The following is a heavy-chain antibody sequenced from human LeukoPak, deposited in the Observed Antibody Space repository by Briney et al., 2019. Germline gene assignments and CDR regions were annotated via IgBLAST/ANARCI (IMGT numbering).Heavy chain of an antibody. J-gene: IGHJ3*01. D-gene: IGHD1-26*01. Sequence: VASVKVSCKASGYTLTNNHLYWVRQAPGQGLEWMGWIDPNSGVTNFAQNFQGRLTMTTDTSINTAYMELSRLTSDDTTVYYCARELGINAFDVWGQGTLVTVSS. CDR1: GYTLTNNH. V-gene: IGHV1-2*02. CDR3: ARELGINAFDV. CDR2: IDPNSGVT.